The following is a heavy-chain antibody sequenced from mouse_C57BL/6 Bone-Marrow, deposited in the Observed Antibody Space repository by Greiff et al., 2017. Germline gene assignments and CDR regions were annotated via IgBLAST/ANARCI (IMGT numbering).Heavy chain of an antibody. Sequence: EVQLQQSGAELVRPGASVKLSCTASGFNIKDDYMHWVKQRPEKGLEWIGWIDPENGDTEYASKFQGKATIPADTSSNPAYLQLSSLTSEDTASYYCTTVVHYWGQGTTLTVSS. D-gene: IGHD1-1*01. CDR3: TTVVHY. CDR1: GFNIKDDY. J-gene: IGHJ2*01. V-gene: IGHV14-4*01. CDR2: IDPENGDT.